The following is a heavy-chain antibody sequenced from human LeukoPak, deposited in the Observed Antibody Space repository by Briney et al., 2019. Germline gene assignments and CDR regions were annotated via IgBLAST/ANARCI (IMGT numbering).Heavy chain of an antibody. CDR3: ASRRTFRQIAAAATNWFDP. CDR1: GYTFTAYY. D-gene: IGHD6-13*01. V-gene: IGHV1-2*02. Sequence: ASVKVSCKASGYTFTAYYMHWVRQAPGQGLEWMGWINPNSGGTNYAQKFQGRVAMTRDTSISTAYMELSRLRSDDTAVYYCASRRTFRQIAAAATNWFDPWGQGTLVTVSS. J-gene: IGHJ5*02. CDR2: INPNSGGT.